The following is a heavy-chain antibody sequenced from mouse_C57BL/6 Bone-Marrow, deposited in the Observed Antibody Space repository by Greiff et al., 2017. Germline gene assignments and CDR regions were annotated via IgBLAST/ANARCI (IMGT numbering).Heavy chain of an antibody. CDR1: GYTFTGYW. D-gene: IGHD1-1*01. J-gene: IGHJ2*01. V-gene: IGHV1-9*01. CDR3: AKPLHYYGSSSYYFDY. Sequence: VQLQQSGAELMKPGASVKLSCKATGYTFTGYWLEWVKQRPGHGLEWIGEILPGSGSTNYNEKFKGKATFTADTSSNTAYMQLSSLTTEDSAIYYCAKPLHYYGSSSYYFDYWGQGTTLTVSS. CDR2: ILPGSGST.